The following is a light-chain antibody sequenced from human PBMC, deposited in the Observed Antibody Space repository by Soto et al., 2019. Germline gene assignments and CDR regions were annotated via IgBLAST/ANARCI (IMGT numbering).Light chain of an antibody. V-gene: IGLV1-44*01. Sequence: QSVLTQPPSASGAPGHWVSISCSGSSFNIKNYAVSWYQQLPGTAPKLLIYRDDRRPSGVPDRFSGSKSGASASLAISGLQSEDEADYYCAAWDDSLNGPVFGGGTQLTVL. CDR3: AAWDDSLNGPV. CDR1: SFNIKNYA. CDR2: RDD. J-gene: IGLJ3*02.